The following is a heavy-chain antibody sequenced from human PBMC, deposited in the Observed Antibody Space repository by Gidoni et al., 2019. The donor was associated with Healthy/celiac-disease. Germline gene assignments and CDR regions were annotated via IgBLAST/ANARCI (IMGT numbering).Heavy chain of an antibody. J-gene: IGHJ4*02. Sequence: QLQLQESGPGLVKPSETLSLTCTVSGGSLSSRSYYWGWIRQPPGKGLEGIGSIYYSGSTYYNPSLKGRGTISVDTSKTQFSLKLSSGTAADTAVYYCARHSDDHGDPYYFDFWGQGTLVTVSS. D-gene: IGHD4-17*01. CDR1: GGSLSSRSYY. CDR2: IYYSGST. V-gene: IGHV4-39*01. CDR3: ARHSDDHGDPYYFDF.